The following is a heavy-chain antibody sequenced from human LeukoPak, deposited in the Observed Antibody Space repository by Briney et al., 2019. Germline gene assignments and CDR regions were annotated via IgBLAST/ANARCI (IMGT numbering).Heavy chain of an antibody. CDR1: GYTFTSYG. D-gene: IGHD3-10*01. Sequence: ASVKVSCKASGYTFTSYGISWVRQAPGQGLEWMGWISAYNGNTNYAQKLQGRVTMTTDTSTSTAYMELRSLRSDDTAVYYCARTNQVSWFGDFDPWGQGTLVTVSS. J-gene: IGHJ5*02. V-gene: IGHV1-18*01. CDR3: ARTNQVSWFGDFDP. CDR2: ISAYNGNT.